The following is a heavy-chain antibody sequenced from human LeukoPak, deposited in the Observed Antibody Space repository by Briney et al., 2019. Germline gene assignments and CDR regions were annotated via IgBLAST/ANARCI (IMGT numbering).Heavy chain of an antibody. CDR3: ARPRWGGAFDI. J-gene: IGHJ3*02. V-gene: IGHV1-3*01. Sequence: ASVKVSCKASGYTFPSYFMHWVRQAPGQRLEWMGWINAGNGNTKYSQKFQGRVTITRDTSASTAYMELSSLRSEDTAVYYCARPRWGGAFDIWGQGTMVTVSS. CDR2: INAGNGNT. CDR1: GYTFPSYF. D-gene: IGHD3-10*01.